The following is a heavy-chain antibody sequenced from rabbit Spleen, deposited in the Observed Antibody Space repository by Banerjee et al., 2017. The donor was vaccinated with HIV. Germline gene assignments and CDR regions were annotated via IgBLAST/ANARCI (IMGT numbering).Heavy chain of an antibody. J-gene: IGHJ4*01. CDR1: GIDLMSIA. Sequence: QEQLKETGGGLVQPGGSLTLSCKASGIDLMSIAMSWVRQAPGKGLEWIGDIYPVFGITNYANWVKGQFTISSDNAQNTVELQMNSLTAADPATYFCTRNANGGWDLWGQGTIVTVS. D-gene: IGHD4-1*01. V-gene: IGHV1S47*01. CDR2: IYPVFGIT. CDR3: TRNANGGWDL.